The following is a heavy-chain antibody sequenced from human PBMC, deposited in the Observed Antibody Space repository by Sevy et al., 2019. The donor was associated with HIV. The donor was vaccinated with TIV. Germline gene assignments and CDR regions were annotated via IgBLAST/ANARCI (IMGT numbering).Heavy chain of an antibody. V-gene: IGHV3-74*01. Sequence: GGSLRLSCAASGFTFSSYWMHWVRQAPGKGLVWVSRINSDGSSTSYADSVKGRFTISRDNAKNTLYLQMNSLRAEDKAVYYCARDEYCSSLPYYYYYGMDVWGQGTTVTVSS. CDR2: INSDGSST. CDR3: ARDEYCSSLPYYYYYGMDV. D-gene: IGHD6-13*01. CDR1: GFTFSSYW. J-gene: IGHJ6*02.